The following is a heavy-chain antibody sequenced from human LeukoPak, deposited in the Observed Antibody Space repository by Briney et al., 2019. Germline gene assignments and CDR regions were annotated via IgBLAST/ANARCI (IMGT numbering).Heavy chain of an antibody. J-gene: IGHJ4*02. D-gene: IGHD3-22*01. CDR2: ISSTSTYI. CDR1: GFNFSDYY. Sequence: PGGSLRLSCAASGFNFSDYYMNWIRQAPGKGLEWVSYISSTSTYINYADSVKGRFTISRDNARNSLYLQMNGLRDEDTAVYYCARVRSGFYSDYWGQGTLVTVSS. CDR3: ARVRSGFYSDY. V-gene: IGHV3-11*06.